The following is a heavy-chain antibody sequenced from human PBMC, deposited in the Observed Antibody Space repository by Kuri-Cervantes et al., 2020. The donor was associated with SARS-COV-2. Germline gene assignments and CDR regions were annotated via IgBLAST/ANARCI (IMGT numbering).Heavy chain of an antibody. CDR3: AKDIREQLVGGVGWFDP. J-gene: IGHJ5*02. CDR1: GFTFDHYA. V-gene: IGHV3-9*01. CDR2: ISWNSGSI. Sequence: SLKISCAASGFTFDHYAMHWVRQAPGKGLEWVSGISWNSGSIGYADSVKGRFTISRDNAKNSLYLQMNSLRAEDTALYYCAKDIREQLVGGVGWFDPWGQGTLVTVSS. D-gene: IGHD6-6*01.